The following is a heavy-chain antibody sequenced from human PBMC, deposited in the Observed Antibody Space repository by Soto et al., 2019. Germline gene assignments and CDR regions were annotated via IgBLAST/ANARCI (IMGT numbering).Heavy chain of an antibody. CDR3: ARDTGGSYDF. D-gene: IGHD1-26*01. J-gene: IGHJ4*02. CDR2: TRNKANNYAA. Sequence: EVQLVESGGGLVQPGGSLRLSCAASGFTFSDYYMDWVRQLPGMGLEWVGRTRNKANNYAAEYAPSVRGRFTISRHDSEDSMFLQLNGLKTEDTAVYYCARDTGGSYDFWGQGALVTVSS. V-gene: IGHV3-72*01. CDR1: GFTFSDYY.